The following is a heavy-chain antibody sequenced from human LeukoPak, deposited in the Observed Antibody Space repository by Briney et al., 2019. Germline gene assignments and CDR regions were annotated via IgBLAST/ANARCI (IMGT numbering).Heavy chain of an antibody. J-gene: IGHJ1*01. Sequence: KPSETLSLTCTVSGGSISSSSYYWGWIRQPPGKGLEWIGSIYYSGSTYYNPSLKSRVTISVDTSKNQFSLKLSSVTAADTAVYYCARGRGMQQWLVLRVYFQHWGQGTLVTVSS. CDR3: ARGRGMQQWLVLRVYFQH. CDR2: IYYSGST. CDR1: GGSISSSSYY. V-gene: IGHV4-39*01. D-gene: IGHD6-19*01.